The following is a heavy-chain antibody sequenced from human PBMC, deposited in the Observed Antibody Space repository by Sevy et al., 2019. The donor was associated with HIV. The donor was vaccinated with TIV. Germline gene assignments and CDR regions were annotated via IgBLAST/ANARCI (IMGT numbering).Heavy chain of an antibody. Sequence: ASVKVSCKASGYTFTSYGITWVRQAPGQGLEWMGWISSYNDNTNYAQKLQGRVTMTTDTSTSTAYMELRSLRSDDTAVYYCARVPSAQYSSSWYYFDYWGQGTLVTVSS. J-gene: IGHJ4*02. CDR3: ARVPSAQYSSSWYYFDY. CDR2: ISSYNDNT. V-gene: IGHV1-18*01. CDR1: GYTFTSYG. D-gene: IGHD6-13*01.